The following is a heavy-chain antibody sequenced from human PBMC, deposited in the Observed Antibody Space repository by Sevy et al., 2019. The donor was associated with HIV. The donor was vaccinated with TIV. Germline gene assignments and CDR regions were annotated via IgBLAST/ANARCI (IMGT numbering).Heavy chain of an antibody. CDR1: GFTFTNAW. Sequence: GGSLRLSCAASGFTFTNAWMNWVRQAPGKGLEWVGRIKSKGGGGTIDYAAPVKGRFSISRDDSKNTLYLQMNSLKIEEAVLYYCTWDHDYYYGMNVWGQGTTVTVSS. D-gene: IGHD1-26*01. CDR3: TWDHDYYYGMNV. J-gene: IGHJ6*02. V-gene: IGHV3-15*07. CDR2: IKSKGGGGTI.